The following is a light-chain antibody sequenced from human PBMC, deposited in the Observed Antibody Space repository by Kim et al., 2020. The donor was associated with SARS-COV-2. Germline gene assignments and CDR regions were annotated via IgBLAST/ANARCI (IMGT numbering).Light chain of an antibody. CDR3: QQYGSF. CDR2: GAF. V-gene: IGKV3-20*01. J-gene: IGKJ3*01. CDR1: ESVLSNY. Sequence: LSLAPGDNATLSCRASESVLSNYLAWYQQRPGQAPRLIIYGAFSRATGIPDRFSGSGSGTDFTLTISRLEPEDFAVYYCQQYGSFFGPGTKVDIK.